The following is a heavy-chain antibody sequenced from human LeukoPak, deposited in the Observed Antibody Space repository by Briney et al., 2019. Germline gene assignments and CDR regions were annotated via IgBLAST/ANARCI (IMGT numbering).Heavy chain of an antibody. CDR2: ISDSGGST. V-gene: IGHV3-23*01. J-gene: IGHJ3*02. CDR1: GFTFSSYA. D-gene: IGHD3-9*01. CDR3: AKDGVLRYFDWLESDAFDI. Sequence: GGSLRLSCAASGFTFSSYAMSWVRQAPGKGLEWVSSISDSGGSTYHADSVRGRFTISRDNSKNTLYLQMNSLRAEDTAVYYCAKDGVLRYFDWLESDAFDIWGQGTMVTVSS.